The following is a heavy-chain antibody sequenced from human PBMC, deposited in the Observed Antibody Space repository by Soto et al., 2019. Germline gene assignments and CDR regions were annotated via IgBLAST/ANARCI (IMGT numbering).Heavy chain of an antibody. CDR3: AKVSRRGSAIDFDY. D-gene: IGHD3-10*01. Sequence: QVQLVQSGAELKKPGASVKVSCKASGYTFSNYDMNWVRQATGQGPEWIGWVNPNNGDTGYAQKFQGRVTMTTDISTPTAYMALTSRRSEVTAIYYCAKVSRRGSAIDFDYRGQGTVITVSS. V-gene: IGHV1-8*01. CDR1: GYTFSNYD. J-gene: IGHJ4*02. CDR2: VNPNNGDT.